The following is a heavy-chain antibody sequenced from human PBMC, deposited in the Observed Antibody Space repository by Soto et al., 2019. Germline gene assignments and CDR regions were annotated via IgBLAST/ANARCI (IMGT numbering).Heavy chain of an antibody. Sequence: PSETLSLTCTVSGGSVTNSSYYWGWIRQSPGKGLEWIGSVYYRGRSYSKSSVKSRVTISVDTSKNQFSLKLSSVTAADTAVYYCARPARQGTVAGDYWGQGTLVTAPQ. J-gene: IGHJ4*02. D-gene: IGHD6-19*01. CDR2: VYYRGRS. CDR1: GGSVTNSSYY. V-gene: IGHV4-39*01. CDR3: ARPARQGTVAGDY.